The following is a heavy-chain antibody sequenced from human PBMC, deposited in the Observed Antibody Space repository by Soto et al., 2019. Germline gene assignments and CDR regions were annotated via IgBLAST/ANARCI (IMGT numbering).Heavy chain of an antibody. Sequence: QAQIQQSGARLLKPSETLSLTCGVSGGSFTGYFYSWIRLSPGRGLEWIGEINDGGITKYSPSLKSRATMSADKAKKQFSLRLTSVTAADTGVYYCAPTPRLLVPWGQGTPVVVSS. D-gene: IGHD2-8*02. J-gene: IGHJ1*01. V-gene: IGHV4-34*02. CDR1: GGSFTGYF. CDR2: INDGGIT. CDR3: APTPRLLVP.